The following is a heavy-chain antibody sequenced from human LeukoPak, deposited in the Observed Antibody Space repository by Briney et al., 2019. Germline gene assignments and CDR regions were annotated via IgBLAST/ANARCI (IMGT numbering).Heavy chain of an antibody. Sequence: SQTLSLTCTVSGGSISSGGYYWSWIRQSPGKGLEWIGYIYYSGSTYYNPSLKSRVTISVDTSKNQFSLKLSSVTAADTAVYYCASGYCSSTSCYDYYMDVWGKGTTVTVSS. D-gene: IGHD2-2*03. CDR1: GGSISSGGYY. V-gene: IGHV4-31*03. J-gene: IGHJ6*03. CDR2: IYYSGST. CDR3: ASGYCSSTSCYDYYMDV.